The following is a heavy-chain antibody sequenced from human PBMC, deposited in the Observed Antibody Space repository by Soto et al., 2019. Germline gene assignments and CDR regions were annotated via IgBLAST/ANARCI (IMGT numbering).Heavy chain of an antibody. V-gene: IGHV3-23*01. CDR3: AKDGTLPRRFFAY. CDR2: ISGSGGST. CDR1: GFTFSSYA. J-gene: IGHJ4*02. D-gene: IGHD1-26*01. Sequence: EVQLLESGGGLVQPGGSLRLSCAASGFTFSSYAMSWVRQAPGKGLEWVSVISGSGGSTYYTDSVEGRFTISRANSKNTLYLQMNSLKAEDTAVYYCAKDGTLPRRFFAYWGQGTLVTVSS.